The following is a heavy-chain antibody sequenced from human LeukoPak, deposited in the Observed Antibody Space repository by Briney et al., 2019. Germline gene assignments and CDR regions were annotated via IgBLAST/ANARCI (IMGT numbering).Heavy chain of an antibody. D-gene: IGHD3-22*01. J-gene: IGHJ4*02. V-gene: IGHV3-9*01. CDR2: LSWNGGGI. CDR3: AKDRHYYDSSGGFDF. Sequence: GGSLRLSCAASGFTFDDYAVHWVRQTPGKGLEWVSGLSWNGGGIGYADSVKGRFTISRDNAKNSLYLQMNSLRAEYTALYYCAKDRHYYDSSGGFDFWGQGTLVTVSS. CDR1: GFTFDDYA.